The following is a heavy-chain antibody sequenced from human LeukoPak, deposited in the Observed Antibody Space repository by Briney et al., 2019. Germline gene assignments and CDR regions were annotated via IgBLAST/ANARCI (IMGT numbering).Heavy chain of an antibody. V-gene: IGHV3-21*06. CDR3: ARGANGYVFYYYMDV. CDR1: GFTFSSYW. Sequence: GGSLRLSCVASGFTFSSYWMSWVRQAPGKGLEWVSSISSSSSYIYYADSVKGRFTISRDNAKNSLYLQMNSLRAEDTAVYYCARGANGYVFYYYMDVWGKGTTVTVSS. CDR2: ISSSSSYI. J-gene: IGHJ6*03. D-gene: IGHD5-12*01.